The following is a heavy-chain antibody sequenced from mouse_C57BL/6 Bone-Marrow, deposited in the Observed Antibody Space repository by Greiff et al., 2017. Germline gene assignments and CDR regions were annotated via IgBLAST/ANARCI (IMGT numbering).Heavy chain of an antibody. CDR2: ISDGGSYT. D-gene: IGHD3-3*01. V-gene: IGHV5-4*01. CDR1: GFTFSSYA. J-gene: IGHJ3*01. Sequence: EVKVVESGGGLVKPGGSLKLSCAASGFTFSSYAMSWVRQTPEKRLEWVATISDGGSYTYYPDNVKGRFTISRDNAKNNLYLQMSHLKSEDTAIYYCARDGLGGFAYWGQGTLVTVSA. CDR3: ARDGLGGFAY.